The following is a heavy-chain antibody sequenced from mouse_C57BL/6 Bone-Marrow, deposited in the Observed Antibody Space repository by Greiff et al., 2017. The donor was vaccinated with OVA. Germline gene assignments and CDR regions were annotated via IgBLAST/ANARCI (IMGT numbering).Heavy chain of an antibody. CDR3: ARSPYYYGSRRDWYFDV. D-gene: IGHD1-1*01. CDR2: IYPGSGST. V-gene: IGHV1-55*01. CDR1: GYTFTSYW. J-gene: IGHJ1*03. Sequence: QVQLQQPGAELVKPGASVKMSCKASGYTFTSYWITWVKQRPGQGLEWIGDIYPGSGSTNYNEKFKSKATLTVDTSSSTAYMQLSSLTSEDSAVYFCARSPYYYGSRRDWYFDVWGTGTTVTVSS.